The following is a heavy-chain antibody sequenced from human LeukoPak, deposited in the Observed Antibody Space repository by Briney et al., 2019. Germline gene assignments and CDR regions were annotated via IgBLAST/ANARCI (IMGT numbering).Heavy chain of an antibody. CDR3: ARERGSYYRIDY. Sequence: SETLSLTXTVSGGSISSGSYYWSWIRQPAGKGLEWIGRIYASGSTNYNPSLKSRVTISVDTSKNQFSLKLSSVTAADTAVYYCARERGSYYRIDYWGQGTLVTVSS. V-gene: IGHV4-61*02. J-gene: IGHJ4*02. CDR2: IYASGST. D-gene: IGHD1-26*01. CDR1: GGSISSGSYY.